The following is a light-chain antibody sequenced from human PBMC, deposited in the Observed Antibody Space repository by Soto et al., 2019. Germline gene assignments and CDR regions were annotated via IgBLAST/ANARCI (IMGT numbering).Light chain of an antibody. CDR1: SSNIGAGYD. Sequence: QSVLTQPPSVSGAPGRRVTISCTGSSSNIGAGYDVHWYQQLPGTAPKLLIYGNSNRPSGVLDRFSGSKSGTSSSLAITGLQAEDEADYYCQSYDSSLSGYVVFCGGTKLTVL. CDR3: QSYDSSLSGYVV. CDR2: GNS. J-gene: IGLJ2*01. V-gene: IGLV1-40*01.